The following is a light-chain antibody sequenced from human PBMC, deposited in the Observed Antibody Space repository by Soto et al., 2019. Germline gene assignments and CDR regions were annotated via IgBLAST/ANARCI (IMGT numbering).Light chain of an antibody. CDR1: QSISSY. CDR2: AAS. J-gene: IGKJ4*01. Sequence: DIQMTQSPSSLSASVGDSVTITCRASQSISSYLNWYQQKPGKAPKLLSYAASSLQSGVPSRFSGSGSGTDFTLTISSLQPEDFATYYCQQSYRTPLTFGGGTKVEIK. CDR3: QQSYRTPLT. V-gene: IGKV1-39*01.